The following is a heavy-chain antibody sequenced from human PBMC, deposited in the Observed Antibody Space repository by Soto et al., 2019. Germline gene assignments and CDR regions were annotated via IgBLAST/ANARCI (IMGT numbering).Heavy chain of an antibody. V-gene: IGHV3-33*01. J-gene: IGHJ4*02. D-gene: IGHD2-15*01. Sequence: HPGGSLRLSCAASGFTFSSYGMHWVRQAPGKGLEWVAVIWYDGSNKYYADSVKGRFTISRDNSKNTLYLQMNSLRAEDTAVYYCARDQEDIVVVVAAKRGYYFDYWGQGTLVTVSS. CDR1: GFTFSSYG. CDR2: IWYDGSNK. CDR3: ARDQEDIVVVVAAKRGYYFDY.